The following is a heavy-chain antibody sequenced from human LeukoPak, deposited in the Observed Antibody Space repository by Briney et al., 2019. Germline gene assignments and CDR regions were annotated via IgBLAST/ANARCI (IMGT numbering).Heavy chain of an antibody. J-gene: IGHJ5*02. V-gene: IGHV4-39*01. D-gene: IGHD6-13*01. CDR2: MFYSGTT. CDR3: ASIAAAGTGPPPTRSWFDP. CDR1: GGSISSSGKY. Sequence: PSETLSLTCTVSGGSISSSGKYGAWIRQPPGKGLEWMGSMFYSGTTYYNPSLKSRVSISVDTSKNQFSLKLSSVTAADTAVYYCASIAAAGTGPPPTRSWFDPWGQGTLVTVSS.